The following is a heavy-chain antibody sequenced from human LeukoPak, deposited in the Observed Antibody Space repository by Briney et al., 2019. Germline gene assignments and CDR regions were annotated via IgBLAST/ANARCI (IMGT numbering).Heavy chain of an antibody. CDR2: IIPIFGTA. CDR1: GYTFTSYD. J-gene: IGHJ5*02. D-gene: IGHD2-2*01. V-gene: IGHV1-69*13. CDR3: ARFLGYCSSTSCPYNWFDP. Sequence: GASVKVSCKASGYTFTSYDINWVRQATGQGLEWMGGIIPIFGTANYAQKFQGRVTITADESTSTAYMELSSLRSEDTAVYYCARFLGYCSSTSCPYNWFDPWGQGTLVTVSS.